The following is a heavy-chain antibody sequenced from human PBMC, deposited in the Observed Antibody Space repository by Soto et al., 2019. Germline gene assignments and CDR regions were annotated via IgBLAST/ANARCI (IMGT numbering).Heavy chain of an antibody. CDR1: WFFFSDYD. V-gene: IGHV3-11*01. CDR3: AIGGGQIYYSGMDV. Sequence: PXGSLRVSSQASWFFFSDYDMSWIRQAPGKGLDTLCYISGTGDTTSYADSVKGRFTISRDNAKNSLFLHLNSLSAGDTAVYYCAIGGGQIYYSGMDVWGQGTTVTVSS. D-gene: IGHD3-3*01. J-gene: IGHJ6*02. CDR2: ISGTGDTT.